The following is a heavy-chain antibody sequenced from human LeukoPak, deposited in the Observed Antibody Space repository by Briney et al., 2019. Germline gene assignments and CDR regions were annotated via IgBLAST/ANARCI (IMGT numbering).Heavy chain of an antibody. J-gene: IGHJ4*02. Sequence: PGGSLRLSCVASGFTFSDHYMDCVRQAPGKGLEWVGRARITANSYTTEYADYAASVKGRFTISRDDSKNSLYLQTNSLKIEDTAVYYCHSIQVGTDYWGQGTLVTVSS. CDR1: GFTFSDHY. V-gene: IGHV3-72*01. CDR2: ARITANSYTT. D-gene: IGHD2-21*01. CDR3: HSIQVGTDY.